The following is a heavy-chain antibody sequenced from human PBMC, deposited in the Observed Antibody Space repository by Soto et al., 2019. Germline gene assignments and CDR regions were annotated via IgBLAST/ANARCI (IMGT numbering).Heavy chain of an antibody. CDR1: GGSISSGGYS. J-gene: IGHJ5*02. CDR3: ARSLIGYCSSTSCYGAWWFDP. CDR2: IYHSGST. Sequence: SETLSLTCAVSGGSISSGGYSWSWIRQPPGKGLEWIGYIYHSGSTYYNPSLKSRVTISVDRSKNQFSLKLSSVTAADTAVYYCARSLIGYCSSTSCYGAWWFDPWGQGTLVTVSS. V-gene: IGHV4-30-2*01. D-gene: IGHD2-2*01.